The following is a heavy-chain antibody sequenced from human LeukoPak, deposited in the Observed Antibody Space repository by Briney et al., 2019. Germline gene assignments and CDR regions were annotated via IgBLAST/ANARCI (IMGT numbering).Heavy chain of an antibody. V-gene: IGHV1-18*01. D-gene: IGHD3-22*01. J-gene: IGHJ4*02. Sequence: ASVKVSCKASGYTFTTYGISWGRQAPGQGLEWMGWISAYNGNTNYAQKLQGRVTMTTDTSTSTAYMELRSLRSDDTAVYYCARDRKYYYDSRGYYAFDYWGQGTLVTVSS. CDR1: GYTFTTYG. CDR3: ARDRKYYYDSRGYYAFDY. CDR2: ISAYNGNT.